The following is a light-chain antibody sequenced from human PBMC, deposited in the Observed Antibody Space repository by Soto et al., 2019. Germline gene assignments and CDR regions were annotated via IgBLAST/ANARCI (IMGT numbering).Light chain of an antibody. CDR1: QSISDT. V-gene: IGKV3-15*01. Sequence: EIVMTQSPSTLSLSPRGRSTLSCRASQSISDTLAWYQQKPGQAPRLLIHGASTRAPGFPARFSGSGSGTDFTLTISSLQSEDFAVYFCQQYNNWPPITFGQGTRLEIK. CDR3: QQYNNWPPIT. CDR2: GAS. J-gene: IGKJ5*01.